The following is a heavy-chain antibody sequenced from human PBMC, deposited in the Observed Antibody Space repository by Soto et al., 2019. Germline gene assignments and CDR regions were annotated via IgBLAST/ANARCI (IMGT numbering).Heavy chain of an antibody. V-gene: IGHV3-23*01. CDR3: AKGSKFTIFSPNDY. Sequence: VQLLESGGGLVQPGGSLRLSCAASGFTFSTYAMAWVRQAPGKGLEWVSALSGNSGTTYSADSVKGRFTISRDNSRNTLYLQMSSLRADDTALYYCAKGSKFTIFSPNDYWGQGNLVTVSS. CDR1: GFTFSTYA. J-gene: IGHJ4*02. CDR2: LSGNSGTT. D-gene: IGHD3-3*01.